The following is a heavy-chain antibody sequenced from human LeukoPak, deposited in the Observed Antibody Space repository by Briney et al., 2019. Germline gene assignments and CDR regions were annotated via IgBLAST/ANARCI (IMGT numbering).Heavy chain of an antibody. Sequence: PGGSLRLSCAASGFTFSSYDMHWVRQATGKGLEWVSAIGTAGDTYYPGSVKGRFTISRENAKNSLYLQMNSLRAEDTAVYFCARGDNYSDSSGYYPIDYWGQGTLVTVSS. J-gene: IGHJ4*02. CDR2: IGTAGDT. CDR1: GFTFSSYD. D-gene: IGHD3-22*01. CDR3: ARGDNYSDSSGYYPIDY. V-gene: IGHV3-13*01.